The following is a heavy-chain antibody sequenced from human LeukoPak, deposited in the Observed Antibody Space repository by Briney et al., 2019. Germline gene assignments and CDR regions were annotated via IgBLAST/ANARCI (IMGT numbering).Heavy chain of an antibody. CDR2: ISGSGGST. D-gene: IGHD4-17*01. J-gene: IGHJ4*02. CDR3: AKERPVSTGGYGDYVDY. V-gene: IGHV3-23*01. CDR1: GFTFSSYA. Sequence: GGSLRLSCAASGFTFSSYAMSWVRQAPGKGLEWVSAISGSGGSTYYADSVKGRFTISRDNSKNTLYLQMNSLRAEDTAVYYCAKERPVSTGGYGDYVDYGGQGTLVTVSS.